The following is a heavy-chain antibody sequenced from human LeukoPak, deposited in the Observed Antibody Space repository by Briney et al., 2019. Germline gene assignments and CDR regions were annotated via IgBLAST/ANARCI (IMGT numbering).Heavy chain of an antibody. D-gene: IGHD4/OR15-4a*01. CDR2: IKQDGSEK. J-gene: IGHJ5*02. Sequence: GGSLRLSCAASGFTFSSYWMSWVRQAPGKGLEWVANIKQDGSEKYYVDSVKGRFTISRDNAKNSLYLQMNSLRAEDTAVYYCARRAGAYSHPYDPWGQGILVTVSS. CDR3: ARRAGAYSHPYDP. CDR1: GFTFSSYW. V-gene: IGHV3-7*01.